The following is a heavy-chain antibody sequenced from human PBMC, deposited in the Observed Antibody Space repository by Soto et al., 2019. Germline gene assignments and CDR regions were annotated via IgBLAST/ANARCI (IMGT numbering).Heavy chain of an antibody. CDR3: ARPLGSSGGSCYY. CDR2: ISGSSGTI. V-gene: IGHV3-48*02. D-gene: IGHD2-15*01. Sequence: EVQLVESGGGLVQPGGSLRLSCAASGFTFTDYSMNWVRQAPGKGLEWISYISGSSGTIHYADSVKGRFTISRDNAKNSLYRQMNSQRDEDTAVYYCARPLGSSGGSCYYWGQGTLVTVSS. J-gene: IGHJ4*02. CDR1: GFTFTDYS.